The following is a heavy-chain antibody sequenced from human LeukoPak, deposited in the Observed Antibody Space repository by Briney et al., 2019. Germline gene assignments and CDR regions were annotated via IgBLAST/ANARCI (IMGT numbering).Heavy chain of an antibody. Sequence: SETLSLTCTVSGGSISSSSHYWGWIRQPPEKGLEWIGSIYYSGSTFYNPSLKSRVTISVDTSKNLFSLKLSSVTAADTAVYFCARQDGGYSGYDLHNFDYWGQGTLVTASS. D-gene: IGHD5-12*01. CDR3: ARQDGGYSGYDLHNFDY. V-gene: IGHV4-39*01. CDR2: IYYSGST. J-gene: IGHJ4*02. CDR1: GGSISSSSHY.